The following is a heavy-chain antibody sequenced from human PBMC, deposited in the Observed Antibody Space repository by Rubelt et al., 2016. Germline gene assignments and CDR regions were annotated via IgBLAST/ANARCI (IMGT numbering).Heavy chain of an antibody. Sequence: QVQLQESGPGLVKPSETLSLTCTVSAGSVSTYYWAWMRQSPGKGLEWIGYIHYSGNTNYNPSLKSRLSVSVDTSNNQFALKLTSLTASDTAVDYCARLHCDGGSCSGRYFDTWGQGTLVTVSS. CDR1: AGSVSTYY. D-gene: IGHD2-15*01. CDR2: IHYSGNT. CDR3: ARLHCDGGSCSGRYFDT. V-gene: IGHV4-59*02. J-gene: IGHJ5*02.